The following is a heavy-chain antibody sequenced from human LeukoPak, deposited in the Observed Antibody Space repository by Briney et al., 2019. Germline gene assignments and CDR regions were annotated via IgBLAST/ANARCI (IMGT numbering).Heavy chain of an antibody. CDR2: ISGSSTYI. CDR1: GFTFSSFG. D-gene: IGHD3-10*01. V-gene: IGHV3-21*01. CDR3: ARGSSFFDY. Sequence: GGSLRLPCAASGFTFSSFGMNWVRQAPGKGLEWVSSISGSSTYIYYADSVKGRFTISRDNAKNSLYLQMNSLRAEDTAVYYCARGSSFFDYWGQGTLVTVPS. J-gene: IGHJ4*02.